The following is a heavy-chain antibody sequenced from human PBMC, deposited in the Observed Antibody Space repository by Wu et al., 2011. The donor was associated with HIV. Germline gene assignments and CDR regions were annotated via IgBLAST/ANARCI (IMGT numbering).Heavy chain of an antibody. CDR3: ARDPPGYPYFFDY. CDR1: GYTFIGYY. J-gene: IGHJ4*02. CDR2: INPNSGGT. Sequence: QVHLVQSGAEVKKPGASVKVSCKASGYTFIGYYMHWVRQAPGQGLEWMGWINPNSGGTSFAQKFQGRVTMARDTSISTAYMELSRLKSDDTAVYYCARDPPGYPYFFDYWGQGTLVTVSS. V-gene: IGHV1-2*02. D-gene: IGHD5-12*01.